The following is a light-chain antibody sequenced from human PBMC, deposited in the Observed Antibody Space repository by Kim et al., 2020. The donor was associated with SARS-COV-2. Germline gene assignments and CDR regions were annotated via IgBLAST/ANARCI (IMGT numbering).Light chain of an antibody. CDR2: DAS. CDR3: QQYGSYPMYT. Sequence: GDRVTITCRASQSITTWLAWYQQKPGKAPHLLIYDASNLQSGVPSRFSGSGSGTEFTLTISSLQPDDFATYFCQQYGSYPMYTFGQGTKLEIK. CDR1: QSITTW. J-gene: IGKJ2*01. V-gene: IGKV1-5*01.